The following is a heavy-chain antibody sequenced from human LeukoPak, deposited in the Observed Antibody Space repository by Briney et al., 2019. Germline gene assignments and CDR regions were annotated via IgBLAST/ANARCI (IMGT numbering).Heavy chain of an antibody. CDR2: ISAYNGNS. Sequence: ASVKVSCKASGYTFTSYGISWVRQAPGQGLEWMGWISAYNGNSNYAQKLQGRVTMTTDTSTSTAYMELRSLRSDDTAVYYCARSPDYYDSSGYQNDAFDIWGQGTMVTVSS. V-gene: IGHV1-18*01. CDR1: GYTFTSYG. J-gene: IGHJ3*02. D-gene: IGHD3-22*01. CDR3: ARSPDYYDSSGYQNDAFDI.